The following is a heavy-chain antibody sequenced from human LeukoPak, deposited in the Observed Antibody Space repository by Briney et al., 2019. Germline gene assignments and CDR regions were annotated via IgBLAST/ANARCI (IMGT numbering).Heavy chain of an antibody. CDR3: ARNLLAARPFDY. CDR1: GGSISSHY. V-gene: IGHV4-59*11. Sequence: SETVSLMCTVSGGSISSHYWSWIRQPAGKGLEWIGYIYYSGSNNYNPSLKSRVTISVDTSKNQFSLKLSSVAAADTAVYYRARNLLAARPFDYWGQGTLVTVSS. CDR2: IYYSGSN. J-gene: IGHJ4*02. D-gene: IGHD6-6*01.